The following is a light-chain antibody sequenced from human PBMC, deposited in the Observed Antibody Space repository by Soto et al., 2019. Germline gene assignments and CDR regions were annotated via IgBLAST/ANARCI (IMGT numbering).Light chain of an antibody. Sequence: EIVMTQSPATLSVSPGERATLSGRASQSVSSNLAWYQQKPGQAPRLLIYSASTRATGIPARFSGSGSGTEFTLTVSSLQSEEFAVYYCQQYNDWPPTVGQGTKVDIK. CDR1: QSVSSN. J-gene: IGKJ1*01. CDR2: SAS. V-gene: IGKV3-15*01. CDR3: QQYNDWPPT.